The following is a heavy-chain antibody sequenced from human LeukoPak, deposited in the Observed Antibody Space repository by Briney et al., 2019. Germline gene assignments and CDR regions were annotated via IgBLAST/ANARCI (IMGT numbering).Heavy chain of an antibody. Sequence: GGSLRLSCAASGFTFSNYWMSWVRQAPGKGLEWVSVIYSGGSTYYADSVKGRFTISRDNSKNTLYLQMNSLRAEDTAVYYCARDISGIPGYWGQGTLVTVSS. CDR1: GFTFSNYW. J-gene: IGHJ4*02. CDR2: IYSGGST. CDR3: ARDISGIPGY. V-gene: IGHV3-53*01. D-gene: IGHD3-10*01.